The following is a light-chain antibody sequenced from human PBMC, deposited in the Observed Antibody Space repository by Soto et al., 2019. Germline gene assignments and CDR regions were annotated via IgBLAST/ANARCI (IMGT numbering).Light chain of an antibody. CDR1: QSIVTY. CDR2: AAS. J-gene: IGKJ1*01. Sequence: EIQVTQSPSSLSASVGDRVTITCRASQSIVTYLNWYHQKPGQAPKLLIYAASNLQSGVPSRFSGSGSGTDFTLTISSLQPEDFATYYCQQCYSSPPWTFGQGTKVDIK. CDR3: QQCYSSPPWT. V-gene: IGKV1-39*01.